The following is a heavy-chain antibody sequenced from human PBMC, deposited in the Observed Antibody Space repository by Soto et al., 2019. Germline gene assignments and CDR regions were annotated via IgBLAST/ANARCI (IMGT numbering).Heavy chain of an antibody. J-gene: IGHJ4*02. CDR2: IIPIFGTA. V-gene: IGHV1-69*06. CDR3: ARDYYDSSGLLGDFDY. D-gene: IGHD3-22*01. Sequence: QVQLVQSGAEVKKPGSSVKVSCKASGGTFSSYAISWVRQAPGQGLEWMGGIIPIFGTANYAQKFQGRVTITADKSTSTAYMELSSLSSEDTAVYYCARDYYDSSGLLGDFDYWGQGTLVTVSS. CDR1: GGTFSSYA.